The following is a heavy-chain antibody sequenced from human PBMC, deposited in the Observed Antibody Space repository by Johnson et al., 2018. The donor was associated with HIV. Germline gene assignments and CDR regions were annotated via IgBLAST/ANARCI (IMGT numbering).Heavy chain of an antibody. CDR1: GFTFSSYW. Sequence: VQLVESGGGLVQPGGSLRLSCAASGFTFSSYWMSWVRQAPGKGLEWVSAISGSGGSTYYADSVKGRFTISRANSKNTLYLQMNSLRAEDTAVYYCAKDLQQPQRGEHALAQDAFDIWGQGTMVTVSS. CDR3: AKDLQQPQRGEHALAQDAFDI. CDR2: ISGSGGST. D-gene: IGHD6-13*01. V-gene: IGHV3-23*04. J-gene: IGHJ3*02.